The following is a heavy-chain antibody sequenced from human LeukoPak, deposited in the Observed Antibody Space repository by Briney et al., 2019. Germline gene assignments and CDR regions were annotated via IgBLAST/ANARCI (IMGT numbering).Heavy chain of an antibody. J-gene: IGHJ5*02. V-gene: IGHV5-51*01. Sequence: GESLKISCKGSGYSFTSYWIGWVRQMPGKGLEWMGIIYPGDSDTRYSPSFQGQVTISADKSISTAYLQWSSLKASDTAMYYCARRVGSNYYGSRIFWFDPWGQGTLVTVSS. CDR2: IYPGDSDT. D-gene: IGHD3-10*01. CDR3: ARRVGSNYYGSRIFWFDP. CDR1: GYSFTSYW.